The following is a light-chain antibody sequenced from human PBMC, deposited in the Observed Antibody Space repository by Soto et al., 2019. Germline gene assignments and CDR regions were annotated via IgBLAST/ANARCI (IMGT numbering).Light chain of an antibody. CDR1: SSNIGNNA. Sequence: QLVLTQPPSVSEAPRQRVTISCSGSSSNIGNNAVNWYQQLPGQAPKIVIYYDDLLTSGVSDRFSGSKSGISASLAISDLQSDDEAEYYCAAWDDSLNAYVFGPGTKLTVL. J-gene: IGLJ1*01. CDR3: AAWDDSLNAYV. CDR2: YDD. V-gene: IGLV1-36*01.